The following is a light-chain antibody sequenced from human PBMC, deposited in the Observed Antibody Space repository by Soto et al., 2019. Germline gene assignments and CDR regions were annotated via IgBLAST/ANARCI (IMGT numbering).Light chain of an antibody. CDR1: QSVSGNY. CDR3: QQYNSYS. J-gene: IGKJ1*01. Sequence: EIVLTQSPGTPSLSPGERATLSCRASQSVSGNYLAWYQQKPGQAPRLLMSGASNRATGIPDGFTGSGSGTEFTLTISSLQPDDFATYYCQQYNSYSFGQGTKVDIK. CDR2: GAS. V-gene: IGKV3-20*01.